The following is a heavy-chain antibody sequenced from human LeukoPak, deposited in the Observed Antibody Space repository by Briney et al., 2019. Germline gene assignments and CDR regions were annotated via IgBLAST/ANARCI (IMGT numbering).Heavy chain of an antibody. CDR1: GGSFSGYY. V-gene: IGHV4-34*01. Sequence: PSETLSLTCAVYGGSFSGYYWSWIRQPPGKGLEWIGYIYNSGSTSYNPSLKSRITISVDTSKNQFSLKLSSVTAADTAVYYCARGDYCSTTSCYNPYYYYYGMDVWGQGTTVTVSS. J-gene: IGHJ6*02. D-gene: IGHD2-2*02. CDR2: IYNSGST. CDR3: ARGDYCSTTSCYNPYYYYYGMDV.